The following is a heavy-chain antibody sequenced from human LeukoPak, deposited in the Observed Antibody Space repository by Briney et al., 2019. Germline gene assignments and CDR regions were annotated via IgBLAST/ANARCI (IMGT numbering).Heavy chain of an antibody. J-gene: IGHJ3*02. CDR3: ARAYVDAFDI. CDR2: ISYDGSNK. Sequence: GGSLRLSCAASGFTFSSYAMHWVRQAPGKGLEWVAVISYDGSNKYYADSVKGRFTISRDNSKNTLYLQMNNLRAEDTAVYYCARAYVDAFDIWGQGTMVTVSS. CDR1: GFTFSSYA. V-gene: IGHV3-30-3*01. D-gene: IGHD3-16*01.